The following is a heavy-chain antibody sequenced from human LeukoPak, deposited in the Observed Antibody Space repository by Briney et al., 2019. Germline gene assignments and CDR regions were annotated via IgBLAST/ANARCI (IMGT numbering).Heavy chain of an antibody. CDR2: IYHSRST. D-gene: IGHD3-10*01. CDR3: ARHRWMEVYGSGSYYVDY. Sequence: PSETLSLTCTVSGGSISTSSYYWGWIRQPPGKGLEWIGSIYHSRSTYYNASLKSRATISADTSKNQFSLKLSSVPAADTAVYYCARHRWMEVYGSGSYYVDYWGQGTLVTVSS. V-gene: IGHV4-39*01. J-gene: IGHJ4*02. CDR1: GGSISTSSYY.